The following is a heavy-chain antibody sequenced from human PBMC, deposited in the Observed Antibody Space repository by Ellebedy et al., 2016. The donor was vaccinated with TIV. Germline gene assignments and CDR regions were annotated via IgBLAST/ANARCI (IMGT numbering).Heavy chain of an antibody. CDR1: GFTVSIKY. CDR3: AKHARKAAVVSVFDN. Sequence: GESLKISCAASGFTVSIKYMSWVRQAPGKGLEWVSIIYSGGSTYYADSVKGRFTISRDNSKNTMILQMNSLRGEDTAVYYCAKHARKAAVVSVFDNWGHGTLVTVSS. CDR2: IYSGGST. J-gene: IGHJ4*01. V-gene: IGHV3-66*01. D-gene: IGHD6-13*01.